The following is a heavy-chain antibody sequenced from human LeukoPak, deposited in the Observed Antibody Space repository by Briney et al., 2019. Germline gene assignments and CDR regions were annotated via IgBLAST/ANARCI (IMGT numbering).Heavy chain of an antibody. CDR3: GIYSVEYGPWFPDY. CDR1: GYSFTDYY. CDR2: INPNHGGT. D-gene: IGHD5/OR15-5a*01. Sequence: ASVKVSCKASGYSFTDYYINWVRQAPGQGLEWMGWINPNHGGTHYAQKFQGRVTMTRDTSITTAYMELSSLRSDDTAVFYCGIYSVEYGPWFPDYWGQGTLVTVSS. V-gene: IGHV1-2*02. J-gene: IGHJ4*02.